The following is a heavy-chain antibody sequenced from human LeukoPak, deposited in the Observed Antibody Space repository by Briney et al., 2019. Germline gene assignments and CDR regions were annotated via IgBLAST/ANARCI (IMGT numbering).Heavy chain of an antibody. CDR2: INGDGNTT. D-gene: IGHD3-10*01. Sequence: GGSLRLSCAVSGFTFRSYWMHWVRQVSGKGLVWVSRINGDGNTTNYADSVKGRFTISRDNAKNTLFLHMDSLRAEDTAMYYCARVLDGSGSRSFDNWGQGTLVTASS. J-gene: IGHJ4*02. CDR1: GFTFRSYW. V-gene: IGHV3-74*01. CDR3: ARVLDGSGSRSFDN.